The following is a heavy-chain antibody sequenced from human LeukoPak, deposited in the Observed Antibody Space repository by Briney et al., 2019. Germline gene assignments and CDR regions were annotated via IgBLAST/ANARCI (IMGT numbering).Heavy chain of an antibody. D-gene: IGHD5-24*01. CDR3: ARDHGYSRAFDI. Sequence: GGSLRLSCAASGFTVSRNYMNWVRQAPGKGLEWVAVIYSGGSTYYADSVKGRFSISRDNSKNTLYLQMNSLRVEDTAVYYCARDHGYSRAFDIWGQGKMVTVSS. CDR2: IYSGGST. J-gene: IGHJ3*02. CDR1: GFTVSRNY. V-gene: IGHV3-66*01.